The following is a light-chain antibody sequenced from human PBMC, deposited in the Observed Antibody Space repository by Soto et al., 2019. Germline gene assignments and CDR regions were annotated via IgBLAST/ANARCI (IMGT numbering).Light chain of an antibody. CDR1: QNIETW. CDR3: QQYINRWT. CDR2: KAS. V-gene: IGKV1-5*03. J-gene: IGKJ1*01. Sequence: DIQMTQSPSTLSASVGDRVTITCRASQNIETWLAWYQQQPGKAPKLMIYKASSLEGGVPSRFSGSGSGTEFTLTISSLQSDDFATYYCQQYINRWTFGEGTEVEIK.